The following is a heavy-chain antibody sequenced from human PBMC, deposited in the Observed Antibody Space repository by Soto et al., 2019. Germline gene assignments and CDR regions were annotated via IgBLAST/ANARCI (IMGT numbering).Heavy chain of an antibody. D-gene: IGHD3-3*01. J-gene: IGHJ4*02. CDR1: GFTFSIYS. CDR3: ARGWDRITIFGADKPTDY. Sequence: EVQLVESGGGLVKPGGSLRLSCAASGFTFSIYSMNWVRQAPGKGLEWVSSISSSSSYIYYADSVKGRFTISRDNAKNSLYLQMNSLRAEDTAVYYCARGWDRITIFGADKPTDYWGQGTLVTVSS. CDR2: ISSSSSYI. V-gene: IGHV3-21*01.